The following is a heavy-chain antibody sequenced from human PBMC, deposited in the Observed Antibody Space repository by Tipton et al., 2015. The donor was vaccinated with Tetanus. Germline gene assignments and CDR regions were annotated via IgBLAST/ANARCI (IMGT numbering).Heavy chain of an antibody. CDR2: VHYSGST. CDR3: ARIGWLQQNKPAFDI. V-gene: IGHV4-59*01. CDR1: GGSISSYY. J-gene: IGHJ3*02. Sequence: TLSLTCTVSGGSISSYYWTWIRQPPGRGLEWIGYVHYSGSTNYSPFLRSRVTLSVDTSKNQFSLKLSSVTAADTAVYYCARIGWLQQNKPAFDIWGQGTVVTVSS. D-gene: IGHD6-19*01.